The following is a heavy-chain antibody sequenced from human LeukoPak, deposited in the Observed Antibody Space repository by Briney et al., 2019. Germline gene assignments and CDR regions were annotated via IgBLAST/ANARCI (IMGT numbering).Heavy chain of an antibody. CDR2: ISSNGGST. Sequence: GGSLRLSCAASGFTFSSYAMHWVRQAPGKGLEYVSAISSNGGSTYYANSVKGRFTISRDNSKNTLYLQMGSLRAEDMAVYYCARGPSSYDFWSGKPRNYFDYWGQGTLVTVSS. V-gene: IGHV3-64*01. J-gene: IGHJ4*02. D-gene: IGHD3-3*01. CDR3: ARGPSSYDFWSGKPRNYFDY. CDR1: GFTFSSYA.